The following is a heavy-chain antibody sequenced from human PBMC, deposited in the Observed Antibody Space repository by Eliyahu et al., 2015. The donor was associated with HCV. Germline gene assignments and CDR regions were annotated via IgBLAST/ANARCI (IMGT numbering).Heavy chain of an antibody. CDR3: ARMGWELPMYAFDI. J-gene: IGHJ3*02. CDR1: GGSISSSSYY. Sequence: QLQLQESGPGLVKPSETLSLTCTVSGGSISSSSYYWGWIRQPPREGAGVVWGFHLCVGAPSNPSLKSRVTISVDTSKNQFSLKLSSVTAADTAVYYCARMGWELPMYAFDIWGQGTMVTVSS. V-gene: IGHV4-39*01. CDR2: HLCVGA. D-gene: IGHD1-26*01.